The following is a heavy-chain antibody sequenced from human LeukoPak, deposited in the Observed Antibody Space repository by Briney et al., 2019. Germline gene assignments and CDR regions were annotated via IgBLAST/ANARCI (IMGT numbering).Heavy chain of an antibody. CDR2: IDRSGST. Sequence: SETLSLTCAVYGASFSGYYWSGIRQPPGKGLEWIGEIDRSGSTSYNPSLKSRVTISVDTSKNQFSLRLNSVTAADTAVYFCARGYGSGSYWSYWGQGTLVTVSS. CDR3: ARGYGSGSYWSY. CDR1: GASFSGYY. D-gene: IGHD3-10*01. J-gene: IGHJ4*02. V-gene: IGHV4-34*01.